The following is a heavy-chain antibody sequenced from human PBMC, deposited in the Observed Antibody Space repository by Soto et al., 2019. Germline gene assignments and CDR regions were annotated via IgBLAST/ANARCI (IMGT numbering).Heavy chain of an antibody. D-gene: IGHD3-9*01. CDR2: ISDSGTSA. J-gene: IGHJ5*02. V-gene: IGHV3-23*01. CDR3: AKDADVLRNFDWSYYFDA. Sequence: EVQLLESGGGLVKPEGSLRLSCVGSGFTFRSYTMSWVRQAPGKGLEWVSGISDSGTSASYADSVKGRFTISRDNSKNTLYLDLKGLRAEDTAMYYCAKDADVLRNFDWSYYFDAWGQGAPVTVSS. CDR1: GFTFRSYT.